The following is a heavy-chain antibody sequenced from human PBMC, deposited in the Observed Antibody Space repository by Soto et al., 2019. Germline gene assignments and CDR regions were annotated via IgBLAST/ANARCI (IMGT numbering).Heavy chain of an antibody. CDR1: GYTFTSSG. J-gene: IGHJ4*02. CDR2: ISGNNGVT. V-gene: IGHV1-18*04. Sequence: QVQLVQSGPEVKKPEASVKVSCKASGYTFTSSGISWVRQAPGQGPEWMGWISGNNGVTNYAQNFQGRVTLTIDSSTTTAYMEVRSLSSADTAIYYCARDHGGYGTFDHWGQGTLVTVSS. D-gene: IGHD5-12*01. CDR3: ARDHGGYGTFDH.